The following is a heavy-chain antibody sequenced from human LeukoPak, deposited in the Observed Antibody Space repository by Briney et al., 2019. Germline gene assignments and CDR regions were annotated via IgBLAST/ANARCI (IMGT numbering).Heavy chain of an antibody. Sequence: GGALRLSCAASGFTFSSYGMHWVRQAPGKGLEWVSYVSSTSSSIYYADSVKGRFTIPRDNSKNTLYLHMNSLRAEDTAIYYCAKDPDHSSSGAFDYWGQGTLVTVSS. J-gene: IGHJ4*02. CDR1: GFTFSSYG. V-gene: IGHV3-48*01. CDR3: AKDPDHSSSGAFDY. D-gene: IGHD6-6*01. CDR2: VSSTSSSI.